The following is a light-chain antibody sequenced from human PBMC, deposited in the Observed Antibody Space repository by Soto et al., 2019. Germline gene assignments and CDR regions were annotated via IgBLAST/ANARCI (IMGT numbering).Light chain of an antibody. Sequence: DIRMTQSPSTLSASVGDRVTITCRASQSISSWLAWYQQKPGKAPKVLIYDASSLESGVPSRFSGSGSGTEFSLTISSLQPDDFATYYCQQYGSYWTFGQETKVDIK. CDR1: QSISSW. CDR2: DAS. CDR3: QQYGSYWT. V-gene: IGKV1-5*01. J-gene: IGKJ1*01.